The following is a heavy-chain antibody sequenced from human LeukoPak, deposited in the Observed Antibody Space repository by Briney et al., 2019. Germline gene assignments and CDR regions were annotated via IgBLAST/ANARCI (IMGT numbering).Heavy chain of an antibody. CDR2: INHSGST. V-gene: IGHV4-34*01. CDR1: GGSFSVYY. J-gene: IGHJ4*02. D-gene: IGHD3-9*01. Sequence: SETLSLTCAVYGGSFSVYYWSWIRQPPGKGLEWIGEINHSGSTNYNPSLKSRVTISVDTSKNQFSLKLRSVTAADTAVYYCASLPRYFVRFDYWGQGTLVTVSS. CDR3: ASLPRYFVRFDY.